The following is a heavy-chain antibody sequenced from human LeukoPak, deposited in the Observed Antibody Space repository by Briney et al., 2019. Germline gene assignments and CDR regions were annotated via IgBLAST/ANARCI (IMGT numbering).Heavy chain of an antibody. V-gene: IGHV3-30*18. J-gene: IGHJ1*01. Sequence: GRSLRLSCAASGFTFSSYGMHWVRQAPGKGLEWVAVISYDGSNKYCADSVKGRFTISRDNSKNTLYLQMNSLRAEDTAVYYCANDIVVVPAATKRESKNGYFQHWGQGTLVTVSS. CDR1: GFTFSSYG. CDR3: ANDIVVVPAATKRESKNGYFQH. D-gene: IGHD2-2*01. CDR2: ISYDGSNK.